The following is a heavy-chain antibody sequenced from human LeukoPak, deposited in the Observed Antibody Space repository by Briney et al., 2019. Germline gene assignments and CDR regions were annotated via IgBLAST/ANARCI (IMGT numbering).Heavy chain of an antibody. Sequence: GGSLRLSCSASGFTFSIYAMHWVRQAPGEGLEYVSAINSNGDGTYYADSVKGRFTIPRDNSKNTVYLQMNSLRVEDTAVYHCARDWDGVRGAKMDYWGQGILVIVSS. J-gene: IGHJ4*02. CDR2: INSNGDGT. CDR1: GFTFSIYA. CDR3: ARDWDGVRGAKMDY. V-gene: IGHV3-64*04. D-gene: IGHD3-10*01.